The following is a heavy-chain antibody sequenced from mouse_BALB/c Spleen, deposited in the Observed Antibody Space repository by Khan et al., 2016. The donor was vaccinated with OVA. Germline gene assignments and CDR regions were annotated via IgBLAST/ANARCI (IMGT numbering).Heavy chain of an antibody. D-gene: IGHD1-1*01. J-gene: IGHJ2*01. CDR1: GFTFSSYG. CDR3: ATSYYYGYYFDY. CDR2: ISGDSSTI. Sequence: EVELVESGGGLVQPGGSRKLSCAASGFTFSSYGMHWVRQAPEKGLEWVAYISGDSSTIYYAATVKGRFTISRDNPKNTLFLQMTSLRSEDTAMYYCATSYYYGYYFDYWGQGTTLTVSS. V-gene: IGHV5-17*02.